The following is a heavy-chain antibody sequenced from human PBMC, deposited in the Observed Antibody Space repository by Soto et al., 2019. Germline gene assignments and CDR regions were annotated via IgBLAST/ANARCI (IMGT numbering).Heavy chain of an antibody. J-gene: IGHJ5*02. CDR2: IYYSGST. V-gene: IGHV4-59*08. CDR1: GGSISSYY. CDR3: ARGGERSWIQLWS. Sequence: QVQLQESGPGLVKPSETLSLTCTVSGGSISSYYWSWIRQPPGKGLEWIGYIYYSGSTNYNPSLKSRVTISVDPSKHQFSLKLSSVTAADTAVYYCARGGERSWIQLWSWGQGTLVTVSS. D-gene: IGHD5-18*01.